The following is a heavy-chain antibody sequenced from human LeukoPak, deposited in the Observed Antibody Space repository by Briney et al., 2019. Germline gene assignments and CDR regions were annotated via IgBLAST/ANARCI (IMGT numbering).Heavy chain of an antibody. J-gene: IGHJ4*02. CDR3: ARDKYTGYETFDY. D-gene: IGHD5-12*01. CDR2: INPNNGGT. CDR1: GYTFTGYY. Sequence: ASVKVSCKASGYTFTGYYMHWVRQAPGQGLEWMGWINPNNGGTNYAQKFQGRVTMTRDTSISTAYMELNRLTSDDTAVYCCARDKYTGYETFDYWGQGTPVTVSS. V-gene: IGHV1-2*02.